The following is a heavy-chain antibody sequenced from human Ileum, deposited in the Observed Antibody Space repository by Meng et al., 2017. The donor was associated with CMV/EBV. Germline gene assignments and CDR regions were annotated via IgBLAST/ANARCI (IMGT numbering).Heavy chain of an antibody. D-gene: IGHD6-19*01. J-gene: IGHJ5*02. Sequence: GESLKISCKGSGYSFTSYWIGWVRQMPGKGLEWMGIIYPGDSDTRYSPSFQGQVTISADKSISTAYLQWSSLKASDTAMYYCARRGIFGYSSGWYGWFDPWGQGILVTVSS. CDR2: IYPGDSDT. V-gene: IGHV5-51*01. CDR3: ARRGIFGYSSGWYGWFDP. CDR1: GYSFTSYW.